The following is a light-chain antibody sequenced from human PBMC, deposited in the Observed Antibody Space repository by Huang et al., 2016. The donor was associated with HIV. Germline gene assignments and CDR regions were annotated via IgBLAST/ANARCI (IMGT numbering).Light chain of an antibody. CDR3: QQYFTTPLA. CDR2: AAS. V-gene: IGKV1-NL1*01. CDR1: QAISNS. J-gene: IGKJ4*01. Sequence: IQMTQSPSSLSASVGDRVTITCRASQAISNSLVWYQQKPGKAPKLLLFAASRLDSGVPSRFRGSGAGTDYTRTISSLQPDDFATYYCQQYFTTPLAFGGGTKVEIK.